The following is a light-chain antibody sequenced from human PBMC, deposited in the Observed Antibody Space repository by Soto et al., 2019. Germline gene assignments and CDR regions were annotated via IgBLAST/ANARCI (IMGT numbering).Light chain of an antibody. CDR3: SSYTSSSTHWV. CDR2: EVS. Sequence: QSALTQPASVSGSPGQSITISCTGTSSDVGGYNYVSWYQQHPGKAPKLMIYEVSNRPSGVSNRFSGSKSGNTASLTISGLQAEEEDDYYCSSYTSSSTHWVFGGGTKLTVL. J-gene: IGLJ3*02. CDR1: SSDVGGYNY. V-gene: IGLV2-14*01.